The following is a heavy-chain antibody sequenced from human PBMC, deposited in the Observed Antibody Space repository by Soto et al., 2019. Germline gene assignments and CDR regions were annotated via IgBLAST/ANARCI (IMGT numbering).Heavy chain of an antibody. J-gene: IGHJ4*02. CDR3: ARDSIAVAGFDY. D-gene: IGHD6-19*01. CDR1: GFTFSSYS. Sequence: EVQLVESGGGLVKPGGSLRLSCAASGFTFSSYSMNWVRQAPGKGLEWVSSISSSSSYIYYADSVKGRFTTSRDNAKNSLYLQMNSLRAEDTAVYYCARDSIAVAGFDYWGQGTLVTVSS. CDR2: ISSSSSYI. V-gene: IGHV3-21*01.